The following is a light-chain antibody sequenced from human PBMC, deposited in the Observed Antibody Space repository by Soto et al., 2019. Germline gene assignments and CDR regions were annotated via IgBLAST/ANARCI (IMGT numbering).Light chain of an antibody. V-gene: IGKV3-15*01. J-gene: IGKJ3*01. Sequence: EIVLTQSPVTLSLSPGERATLSCRASQSVSSGFLAWYQQKPGQAPRLLIYGASTRATGIPARFSGSGSGTEFTLTISSLQSEDFAVYYCQQYNNWPVFGPGTKVDI. CDR3: QQYNNWPV. CDR1: QSVSSGF. CDR2: GAS.